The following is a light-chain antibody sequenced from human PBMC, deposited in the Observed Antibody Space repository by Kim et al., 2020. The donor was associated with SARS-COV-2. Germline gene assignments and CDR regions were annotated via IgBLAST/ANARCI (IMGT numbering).Light chain of an antibody. CDR3: HQRSNWPPYT. CDR1: QSVSNY. CDR2: DAS. V-gene: IGKV3-11*01. Sequence: EIVLTQSPAPLSLSPGERATLSCRASQSVSNYLAWYQQKPGQAPRLLIYDASNRATGIPARFSGSGSGTDFTLTISSLEPEDFAVYYCHQRSNWPPYTFGQGTKLEI. J-gene: IGKJ2*01.